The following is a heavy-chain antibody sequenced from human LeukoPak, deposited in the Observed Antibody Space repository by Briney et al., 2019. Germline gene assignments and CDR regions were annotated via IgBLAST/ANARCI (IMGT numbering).Heavy chain of an antibody. D-gene: IGHD7-27*01. CDR2: ISAYNGNT. Sequence: VASVKVSCKASGYTFTCYGISWVRQAPGQGLEWMGWISAYNGNTNYAQKLQGRVTMTTDTSTSTAYMELRSLRSDDTAVYYCARLTGDKYYYYYMDVWGKGTTVTVSS. J-gene: IGHJ6*03. V-gene: IGHV1-18*01. CDR3: ARLTGDKYYYYYMDV. CDR1: GYTFTCYG.